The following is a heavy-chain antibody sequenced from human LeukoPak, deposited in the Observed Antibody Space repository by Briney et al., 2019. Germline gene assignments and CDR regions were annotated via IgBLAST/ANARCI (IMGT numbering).Heavy chain of an antibody. J-gene: IGHJ4*02. CDR2: ILYSGST. CDR3: VRRVAGSSYRDY. V-gene: IGHV4-39*01. Sequence: PSETLSLTCTVSGGSISSSRHYWGWIRQPPEKGLEWIGNILYSGSTNYNPSLKSRVTISVDTSKNQFSLKLSSVTAADTADYYCVRRVAGSSYRDYWGQGTLVTVSS. CDR1: GGSISSSRHY. D-gene: IGHD3-22*01.